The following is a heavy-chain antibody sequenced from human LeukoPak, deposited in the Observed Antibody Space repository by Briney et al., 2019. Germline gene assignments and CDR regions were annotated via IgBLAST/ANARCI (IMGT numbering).Heavy chain of an antibody. Sequence: GGSLRLSCAASGFTFSEYALVWVRQAPGEGLEWVSASSSGGSNTLYADAVKGRFTISRDNSKNTLYLQMDSRRAEDTAVYFCGRDPNGDYVGAFEFWGHGTMVTVSS. CDR3: GRDPNGDYVGAFEF. D-gene: IGHD4-17*01. J-gene: IGHJ3*01. CDR2: SSSGGSNT. V-gene: IGHV3-23*05. CDR1: GFTFSEYA.